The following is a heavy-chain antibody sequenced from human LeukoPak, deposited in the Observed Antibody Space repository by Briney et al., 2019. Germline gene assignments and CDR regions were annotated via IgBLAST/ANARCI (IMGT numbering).Heavy chain of an antibody. V-gene: IGHV1-2*02. CDR3: ASAESRWYSITMIGGAFDI. CDR2: INPNSGGT. D-gene: IGHD3-22*01. Sequence: ASVKVSCKASGYTFTGYYMHWVRQAPGQGLEWMGWINPNSGGTNYAQKSQGRVTMTRDTSISTAYMELSRLRSDDTAVYYCASAESRWYSITMIGGAFDIWGQGTMVTVSS. CDR1: GYTFTGYY. J-gene: IGHJ3*02.